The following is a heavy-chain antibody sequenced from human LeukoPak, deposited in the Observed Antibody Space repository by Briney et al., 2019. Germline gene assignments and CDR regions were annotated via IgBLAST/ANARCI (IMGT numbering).Heavy chain of an antibody. Sequence: SETLSLACTVSGGSISSYHWSWIRQPPGKGLEYIGYIYNSGSTNYKPSLKSRVTISIDTSKNQLSLKLSSVTTADTAVYYWARRGAARPGGSYSMDVWGQGTTVTVSS. CDR1: GGSISSYH. D-gene: IGHD6-6*01. CDR3: ARRGAARPGGSYSMDV. V-gene: IGHV4-59*01. CDR2: IYNSGST. J-gene: IGHJ6*02.